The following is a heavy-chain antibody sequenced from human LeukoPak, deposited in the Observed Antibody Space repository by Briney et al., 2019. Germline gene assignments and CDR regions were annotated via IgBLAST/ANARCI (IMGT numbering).Heavy chain of an antibody. CDR2: IRDKANRYTT. CDR3: AKGPLRGTAAAIDY. V-gene: IGHV3-72*01. Sequence: KPGGSLRPSCAASGFTFSDHHMDWVRQAPGEGLEWVARIRDKANRYTTEYAASVKGRFTISRDISTDTLWLQMDSLRTEDTAVYYCAKGPLRGTAAAIDYWGQGTLVTVSS. CDR1: GFTFSDHH. D-gene: IGHD2-2*01. J-gene: IGHJ4*02.